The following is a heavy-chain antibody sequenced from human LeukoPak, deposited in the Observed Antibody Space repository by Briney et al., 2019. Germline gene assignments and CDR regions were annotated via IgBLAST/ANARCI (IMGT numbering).Heavy chain of an antibody. V-gene: IGHV1-8*01. Sequence: ASVKVSCKASGYTFTSYDINWVRQATGQGLEWMGWMNPNSGNTGYAQKFQGIVTMTRNTSISTAYMELSSLRSEDTAVYYCARGPMVRGVNWFDPWGQGTLVTVSS. J-gene: IGHJ5*02. CDR1: GYTFTSYD. D-gene: IGHD3-10*01. CDR2: MNPNSGNT. CDR3: ARGPMVRGVNWFDP.